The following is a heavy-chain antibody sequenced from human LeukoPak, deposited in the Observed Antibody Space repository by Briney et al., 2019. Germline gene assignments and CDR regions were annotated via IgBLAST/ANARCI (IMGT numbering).Heavy chain of an antibody. V-gene: IGHV3-48*01. CDR2: ISSSSSPI. CDR3: AKDSHSWSRDY. CDR1: GFTFSGYS. Sequence: PGGSLRLSCAASGFTFSGYSMNWVRQAPGKGLEWVSYISSSSSPIYYADSVKGRFTISRDNAKNSLYLHIDSLRAEDTAVYYCAKDSHSWSRDYWGQGTLVTVSS. D-gene: IGHD6-13*01. J-gene: IGHJ4*02.